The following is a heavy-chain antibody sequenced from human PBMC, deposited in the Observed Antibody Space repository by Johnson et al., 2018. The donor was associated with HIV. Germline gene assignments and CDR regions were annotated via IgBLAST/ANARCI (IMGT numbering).Heavy chain of an antibody. V-gene: IGHV3-74*01. D-gene: IGHD2-21*01. CDR2: INGDGSRS. CDR3: AKVDCGGDTCAGYDPFDL. Sequence: EVQLVESGGGLVQPGGSLRLSCAASGFTFSSYWMHWVRQAPGKGLVWVSRINGDGSRSTYADSVKGRFTIARDNAKYTVDLQMNSLRVEDTAVYYCAKVDCGGDTCAGYDPFDLWGQGTLVTVSS. J-gene: IGHJ3*01. CDR1: GFTFSSYW.